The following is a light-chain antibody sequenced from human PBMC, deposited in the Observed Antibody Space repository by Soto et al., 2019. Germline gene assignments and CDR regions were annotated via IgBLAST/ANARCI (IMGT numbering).Light chain of an antibody. Sequence: QSVLTQPASVSGSPGQSITISCTGTSSDVGDYNYVSWYQQYPSKAPKLINFDVTNRPSGVSNRFSGSKSGNTASLNISGLQAEDEADYYCNSYASSSAPDVFGTGTKVTVL. CDR3: NSYASSSAPDV. V-gene: IGLV2-14*01. CDR2: DVT. CDR1: SSDVGDYNY. J-gene: IGLJ1*01.